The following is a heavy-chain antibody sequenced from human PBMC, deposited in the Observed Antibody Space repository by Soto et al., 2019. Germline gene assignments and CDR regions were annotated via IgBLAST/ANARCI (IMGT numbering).Heavy chain of an antibody. CDR1: GGSISNYD. D-gene: IGHD3-22*01. CDR3: ARRDNSGYYLY. Sequence: PSETLSLTCPVSGGSISNYDWSWIRQPPGKGLEWIGGIYYSGSTNYNPSLKSRVTISVDTSKNQFSLKLSSVTAADTAVHYCARRDNSGYYLYWGQGILVTVSS. V-gene: IGHV4-59*08. CDR2: IYYSGST. J-gene: IGHJ4*02.